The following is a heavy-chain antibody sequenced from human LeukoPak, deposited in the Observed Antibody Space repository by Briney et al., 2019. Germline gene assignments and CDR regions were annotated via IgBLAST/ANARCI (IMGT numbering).Heavy chain of an antibody. CDR3: ARGRAGFDGFDF. D-gene: IGHD3-9*01. V-gene: IGHV1-2*02. CDR1: GYIFTDHY. Sequence: ASVTLSCTASGYIFTDHYLHWVRQAPGQGLEWMGCINHNSGGTNYALRFQGRVTMTSDTSIRTAYMDLSGLRSDDTAVFYCARGRAGFDGFDFWGQGTMVNVSS. CDR2: INHNSGGT. J-gene: IGHJ3*01.